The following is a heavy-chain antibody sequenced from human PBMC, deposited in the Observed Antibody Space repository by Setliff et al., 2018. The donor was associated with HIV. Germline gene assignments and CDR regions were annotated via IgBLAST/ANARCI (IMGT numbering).Heavy chain of an antibody. V-gene: IGHV5-51*01. CDR1: GYSFTSYW. D-gene: IGHD6-13*01. Sequence: GESLKISCKGSGYSFTSYWIGWVRQMPGKGLEWMGIIYPGDSDTRYSPSFQGQVTLSADKSISTAYLQWSSLKASDTAMYYCARHLIPGDPRYSSSWYYWGQGTLVTVSS. CDR2: IYPGDSDT. CDR3: ARHLIPGDPRYSSSWYY. J-gene: IGHJ4*02.